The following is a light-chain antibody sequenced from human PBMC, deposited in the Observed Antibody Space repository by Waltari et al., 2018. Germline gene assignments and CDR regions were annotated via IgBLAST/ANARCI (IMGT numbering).Light chain of an antibody. CDR2: WAS. V-gene: IGKV4-1*01. Sequence: DIVMTQSPDSLAVSLGERATINCKSSQNVLYDSNNKNYLAWYQQKPGQPPKLLMYWASTRESGVPDRFSGSGSGTDFTLTISSLQAEDVAVYYCQQYYSTPLTFGGGTKEEIK. CDR1: QNVLYDSNNKNY. J-gene: IGKJ4*01. CDR3: QQYYSTPLT.